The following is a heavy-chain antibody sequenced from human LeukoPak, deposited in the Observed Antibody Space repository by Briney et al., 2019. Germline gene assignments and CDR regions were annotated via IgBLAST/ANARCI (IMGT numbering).Heavy chain of an antibody. V-gene: IGHV3-21*04. CDR2: ISSRSSYI. Sequence: GGSLRLSCAASGFTVSSNYMSWVRQVPEKGLEWVSSISSRSSYIYYADSVKGRFTISRDNAKNSLYLQMNSLRAEDTAVYYCAKDSSVYHYDSRNLDYWGQGTLVTVSS. CDR3: AKDSSVYHYDSRNLDY. CDR1: GFTVSSNY. D-gene: IGHD3-22*01. J-gene: IGHJ4*02.